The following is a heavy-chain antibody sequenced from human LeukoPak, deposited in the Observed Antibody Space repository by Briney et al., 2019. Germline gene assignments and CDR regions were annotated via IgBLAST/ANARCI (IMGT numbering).Heavy chain of an antibody. V-gene: IGHV4-34*01. CDR3: AITYSSSWYRFDY. D-gene: IGHD6-13*01. CDR2: INHSGST. CDR1: GGSFSGYY. Sequence: SETLSLTCAVYGGSFSGYYWSWIRQPPGKGLEWIGEINHSGSTNYNPSLKSRVTISVDTSKNQFSLKLSSVTAADTAVYYCAITYSSSWYRFDYWGQGTLVTVSS. J-gene: IGHJ4*02.